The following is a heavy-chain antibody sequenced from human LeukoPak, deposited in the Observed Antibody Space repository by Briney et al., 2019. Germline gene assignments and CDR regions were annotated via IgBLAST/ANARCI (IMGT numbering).Heavy chain of an antibody. Sequence: ASVKVSCKASGYSFIGYYMHWVRQAPGHGLEWRGWINPNSGGTNYAQKFQGRVTMTRDTSISTAYMELSRLRSDDTAVYYCARDFWYSSSSYYDYWGQGTLVTVSS. CDR1: GYSFIGYY. D-gene: IGHD6-6*01. V-gene: IGHV1-2*02. CDR2: INPNSGGT. CDR3: ARDFWYSSSSYYDY. J-gene: IGHJ4*02.